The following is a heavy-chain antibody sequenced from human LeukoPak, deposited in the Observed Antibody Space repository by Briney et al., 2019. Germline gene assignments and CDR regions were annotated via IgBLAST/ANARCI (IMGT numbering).Heavy chain of an antibody. D-gene: IGHD6-19*01. V-gene: IGHV3-23*01. Sequence: RGSLRLSCAASGFTFSSSAMSWVRQAPGKGLEWVSAISNNGGYTYYADSVQGRFTISRDNSKNTLYLQMNSLRAEDTAVYYCARVAVAGPYYYYYYGMDVWGQGTTVTVSS. J-gene: IGHJ6*02. CDR2: ISNNGGYT. CDR1: GFTFSSSA. CDR3: ARVAVAGPYYYYYYGMDV.